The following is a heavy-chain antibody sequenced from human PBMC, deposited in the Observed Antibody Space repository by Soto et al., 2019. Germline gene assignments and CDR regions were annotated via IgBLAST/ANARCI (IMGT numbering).Heavy chain of an antibody. Sequence: QVQLQESGPGLVKPSQTLSLTCTVSGGSISSGGYYWSWIRQHPGKGLEGIGYIYYSGSTYYNPSLQRRVTISVDTSKNQFSLKLSSVTAADTAVYYCARVCGGDCHYGMDVWGQGTTVTVSS. D-gene: IGHD2-21*02. CDR1: GGSISSGGYY. J-gene: IGHJ6*02. CDR2: IYYSGST. CDR3: ARVCGGDCHYGMDV. V-gene: IGHV4-31*03.